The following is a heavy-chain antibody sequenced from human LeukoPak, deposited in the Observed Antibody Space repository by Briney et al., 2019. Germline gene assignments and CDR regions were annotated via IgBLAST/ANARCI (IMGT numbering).Heavy chain of an antibody. CDR3: ARGYNYGTSRYYYGMDV. D-gene: IGHD5-18*01. CDR2: ISYDGSNK. V-gene: IGHV3-30-3*01. Sequence: PGRSLRLSCAASGFTFSSYAMHWVRQAPGKGLEWVAVISYDGSNKYYADSVKGRFTISRDNSKNTLYLQMNSLRAEDTAVYYCARGYNYGTSRYYYGMDVWGQGTTVTVSS. CDR1: GFTFSSYA. J-gene: IGHJ6*02.